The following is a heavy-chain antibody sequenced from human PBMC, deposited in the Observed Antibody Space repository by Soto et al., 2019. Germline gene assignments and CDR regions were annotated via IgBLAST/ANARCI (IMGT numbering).Heavy chain of an antibody. CDR2: ISHDGNNR. J-gene: IGHJ4*02. CDR3: AKSLVRGSYRYDSLDN. V-gene: IGHV3-30*18. D-gene: IGHD3-16*02. Sequence: PGGSLRLSCAASGFTFNNYGMNWVRQAPGKGLEGVAIISHDGNNRYYAESVKGRFTISRDNSKNTLYLHLNSLRAEDTAVFYCAKSLVRGSYRYDSLDNWGQGTLVTVSS. CDR1: GFTFNNYG.